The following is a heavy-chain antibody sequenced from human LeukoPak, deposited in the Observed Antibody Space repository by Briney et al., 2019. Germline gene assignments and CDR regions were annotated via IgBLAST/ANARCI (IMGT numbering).Heavy chain of an antibody. D-gene: IGHD3-22*01. CDR1: GGSISSGGYY. CDR3: ARERGYYDSSGYSFFDY. Sequence: PSETLSLTCTVSGGSISSGGYYWSWIRQHPGKGLEWIGYIYYSGSTYYNPSLKSRVTISVDTSKNQFSLKLSSVTAADTAVYYCARERGYYDSSGYSFFDYWGQGTLVTVSS. CDR2: IYYSGST. V-gene: IGHV4-31*03. J-gene: IGHJ4*02.